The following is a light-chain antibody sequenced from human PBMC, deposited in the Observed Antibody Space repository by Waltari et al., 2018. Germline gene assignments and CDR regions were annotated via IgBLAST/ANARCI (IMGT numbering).Light chain of an antibody. Sequence: QSALTQPASVSGSPGQSITISCTGTSSDIGSYNLVSWYHQHPGKAPKLIIYEDPTRPTGVSNRFSGSKSGNTASLTISGLQLEDETHYFCCSYAGLNSWVFGGGTKLTVL. V-gene: IGLV2-23*01. J-gene: IGLJ3*02. CDR3: CSYAGLNSWV. CDR2: EDP. CDR1: SSDIGSYNL.